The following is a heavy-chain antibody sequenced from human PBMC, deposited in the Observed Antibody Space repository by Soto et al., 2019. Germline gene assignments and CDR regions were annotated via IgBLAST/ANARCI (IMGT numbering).Heavy chain of an antibody. D-gene: IGHD2-2*01. CDR1: GGSFSGYY. V-gene: IGHV4-34*01. CDR3: ARGGGVVPAAIDLGQNDAFDI. CDR2: INHSGST. Sequence: SETLSLTCAVYGGSFSGYYWSWIRQPPGKGLEWIGEINHSGSTNYNPSLKSRVTISVDTSKNQFSLKLSSVTAADTAVYYCARGGGVVPAAIDLGQNDAFDIWGQGTMVTVS. J-gene: IGHJ3*02.